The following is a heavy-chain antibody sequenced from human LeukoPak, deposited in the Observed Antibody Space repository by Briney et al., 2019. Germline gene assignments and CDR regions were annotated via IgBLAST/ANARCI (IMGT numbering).Heavy chain of an antibody. CDR1: GGSVSSGSYY. J-gene: IGHJ5*02. CDR3: ARAPVLLWFGELSENWFDP. D-gene: IGHD3-10*01. Sequence: PSETLSLTCTVSGGSVSSGSYYWSWIRQPPGKGLEWIGYTYYSGSTNYNPSLKSRVTISVDTSKNQFSLKLSSVTAADTAVYYCARAPVLLWFGELSENWFDPWGQGTLVTVSS. V-gene: IGHV4-61*01. CDR2: TYYSGST.